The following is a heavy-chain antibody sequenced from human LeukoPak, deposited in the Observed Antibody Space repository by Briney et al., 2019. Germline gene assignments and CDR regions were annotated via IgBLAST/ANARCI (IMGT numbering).Heavy chain of an antibody. CDR1: GFMFRTYA. V-gene: IGHV3-64*01. CDR2: ISSDGGTT. D-gene: IGHD3-9*01. J-gene: IGHJ4*02. CDR3: ARVYIAGMTGHYSLDY. Sequence: GGSLRLSCAASGFMFRTYAMHWVRQAPGKGLEYVSGISSDGGTTNYANSVKGRFTISGDNSKNTLYLQVGSLRPEDMAVYYCARVYIAGMTGHYSLDYWGQGTLLTVSS.